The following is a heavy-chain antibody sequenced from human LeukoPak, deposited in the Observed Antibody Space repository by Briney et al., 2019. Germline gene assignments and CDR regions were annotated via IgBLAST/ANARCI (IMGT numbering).Heavy chain of an antibody. CDR1: GFTFSSYA. Sequence: GGSLRLSCAASGFTFSSYAMHWVRQAPGKGLEWVAVISYDGSNKYYADSVKGRFTISRDNSKNTLYLQMNSLRAEDTAVYYCARSRYYGSGSYYFDYWGQGTLVTVSS. CDR2: ISYDGSNK. CDR3: ARSRYYGSGSYYFDY. J-gene: IGHJ4*02. V-gene: IGHV3-30*04. D-gene: IGHD3-10*01.